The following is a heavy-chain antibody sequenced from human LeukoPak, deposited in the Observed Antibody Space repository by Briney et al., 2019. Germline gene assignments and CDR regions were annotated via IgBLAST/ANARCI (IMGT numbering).Heavy chain of an antibody. V-gene: IGHV3-30*02. CDR2: IWYDEITK. D-gene: IGHD5-18*01. Sequence: GGSLRLSCVASGFTFRSYGIHWVRQAPGKGLEWLAFIWYDEITKNYADSVKGRFTISRDNSKNTLYVQLNSLRADDTAVYYCAGLDAAMPDAFDIWGQGTTVTVSS. CDR1: GFTFRSYG. CDR3: AGLDAAMPDAFDI. J-gene: IGHJ3*02.